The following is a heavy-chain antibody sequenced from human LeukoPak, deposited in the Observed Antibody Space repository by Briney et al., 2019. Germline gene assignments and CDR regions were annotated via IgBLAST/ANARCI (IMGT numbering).Heavy chain of an antibody. V-gene: IGHV4-34*01. D-gene: IGHD6-19*01. CDR3: ARRHRSGWYYFDY. J-gene: IGHJ4*02. CDR2: INHSGST. Sequence: TSETLSLTCAVYGGSFSGYYWSWIRQPPEKGLEWIGEINHSGSTNYNPSLKSRVTISVDTSKNQFSLKLSSVTAADTAVYYCARRHRSGWYYFDYWGQGTLVTVSS. CDR1: GGSFSGYY.